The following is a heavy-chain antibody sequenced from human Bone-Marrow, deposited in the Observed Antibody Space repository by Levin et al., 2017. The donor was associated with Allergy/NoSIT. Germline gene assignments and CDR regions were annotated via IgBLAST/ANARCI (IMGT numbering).Heavy chain of an antibody. CDR2: ISNSGLTI. CDR3: PRGKDYGGNFPGY. V-gene: IGHV3-11*01. Sequence: LSLTCEASGFTFRDHHMSWIRQAPGKGLEWVSYISNSGLTIHYEDSLNGRFTISRDNAQNSLFLQMNSQRAEDTAVYYRPRGKDYGGNFPGYWGQGTLVTVSS. CDR1: GFTFRDHH. J-gene: IGHJ4*02. D-gene: IGHD4-23*01.